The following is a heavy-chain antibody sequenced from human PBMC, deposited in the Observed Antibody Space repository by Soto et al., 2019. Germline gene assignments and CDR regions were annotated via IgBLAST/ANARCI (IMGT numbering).Heavy chain of an antibody. D-gene: IGHD3-10*01. CDR2: IYYSGST. J-gene: IGHJ6*02. CDR3: ARALYGSGVLDV. CDR1: GGSVTSYY. Sequence: SETLSLTCTVSGGSVTSYYWICIRQPPGKTLEWIGTIYYSGSTNYNPSLKSRVTISVDTSKNQFSLKLGSVTAADTAVYFCARALYGSGVLDVWGQGTTVTVSS. V-gene: IGHV4-59*02.